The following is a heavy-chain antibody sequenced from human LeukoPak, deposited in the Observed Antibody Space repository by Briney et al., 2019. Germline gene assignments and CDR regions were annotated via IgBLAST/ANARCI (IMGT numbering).Heavy chain of an antibody. CDR1: GDTFTSYA. V-gene: IGHV1-8*01. D-gene: IGHD6-13*01. CDR2: MNPNSGNT. Sequence: ASVKVSCKASGDTFTSYAINWVRQATGQGLEWMGWMNPNSGNTGYAQKFQDRVTITRNTSISTAYMELSSLRSEDTAVYYFPSEGSRWSNVYWGQGTLVTGSS. J-gene: IGHJ4*02. CDR3: PSEGSRWSNVY.